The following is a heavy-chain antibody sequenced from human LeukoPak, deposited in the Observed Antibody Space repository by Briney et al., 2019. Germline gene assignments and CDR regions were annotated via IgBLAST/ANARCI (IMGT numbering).Heavy chain of an antibody. V-gene: IGHV4-4*09. CDR3: ARLSGSFNFDY. J-gene: IGHJ4*02. CDR2: IYTSGST. CDR1: GGSISSYY. D-gene: IGHD1-26*01. Sequence: PSETLSLTCTVSGGSISSYYWSWIRQPPGKGLEWIGYIYTSGSTNYNPSLKSRVTISVDTSKNQFSLKLSSVTAADTPVYYCARLSGSFNFDYWGQGTLVTVSS.